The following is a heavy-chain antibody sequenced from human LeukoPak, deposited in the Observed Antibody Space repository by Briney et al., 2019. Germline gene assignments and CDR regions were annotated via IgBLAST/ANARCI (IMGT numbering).Heavy chain of an antibody. CDR1: GQSLSGYY. V-gene: IGHV4-34*01. CDR2: INHSGST. J-gene: IGHJ4*02. D-gene: IGHD2-2*01. CDR3: ARVRLPGGYLDY. Sequence: SETLSLTCAVYGQSLSGYYWSWIRQPPGKGLEWIGEINHSGSTNYNPSLKSRVPIPVDTSKNQSSLKLSSVTAADTAVYYCARVRLPGGYLDYWGQGTLVTVSS.